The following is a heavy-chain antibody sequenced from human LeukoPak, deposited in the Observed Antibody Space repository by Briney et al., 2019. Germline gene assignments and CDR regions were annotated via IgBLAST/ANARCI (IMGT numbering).Heavy chain of an antibody. CDR3: ARVSGRYYYGMDV. Sequence: PSETLSLTCTVSGGSISSSSYYWGWIRQPPGKGLEWIGSIYYSGSTYYNPSLKSRGTISLDTSKNQFSLKLTSVTAADTAVYYCARVSGRYYYGMDVWGQGTTATVSS. J-gene: IGHJ6*02. CDR1: GGSISSSSYY. CDR2: IYYSGST. D-gene: IGHD6-25*01. V-gene: IGHV4-39*07.